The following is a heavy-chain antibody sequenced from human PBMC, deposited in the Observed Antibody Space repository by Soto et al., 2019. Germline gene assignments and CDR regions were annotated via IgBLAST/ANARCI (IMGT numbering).Heavy chain of an antibody. J-gene: IGHJ5*02. V-gene: IGHV3-11*06. CDR3: VRGGGGGLFDP. D-gene: IGHD2-15*01. CDR1: GFTFGDSY. Sequence: PGGSLRLSCAGSGFTFGDSYMSRIRQAPGKGLEWLSYISPGSRYPAYADSVKGRFTISRDNARRSLFLQMTSLTAEDTAMYYCVRGGGGGLFDPWGQGTMVTVSS. CDR2: ISPGSRYP.